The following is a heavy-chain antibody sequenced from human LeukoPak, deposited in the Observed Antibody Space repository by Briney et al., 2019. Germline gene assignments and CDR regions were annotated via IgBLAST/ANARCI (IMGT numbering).Heavy chain of an antibody. Sequence: GASVKVSCKASGGTFSSYAISWVRQAPGQGLEWMGGIIPIFGTANYAQKFQGRVTITADESTSTAYMELSSLRSEVTAVYYCASSYYGSGSYYNNRRHIHWFDPWGQGTLVTVSS. D-gene: IGHD3-10*01. J-gene: IGHJ5*02. CDR2: IIPIFGTA. CDR1: GGTFSSYA. CDR3: ASSYYGSGSYYNNRRHIHWFDP. V-gene: IGHV1-69*13.